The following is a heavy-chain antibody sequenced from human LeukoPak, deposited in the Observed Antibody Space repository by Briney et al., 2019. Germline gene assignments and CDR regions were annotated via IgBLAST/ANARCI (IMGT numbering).Heavy chain of an antibody. CDR3: AKGIESSGSYYTCFDY. Sequence: TGGSLRLSCAASGFTFSSYAMSWVRQAPGKGLEWVSGISGSGGSTYYADSVEGRFTISRDNSKNTLYLQMNSLRAGDTAVYYCAKGIESSGSYYTCFDYWGQGTLVTVSS. CDR1: GFTFSSYA. CDR2: ISGSGGST. J-gene: IGHJ4*02. V-gene: IGHV3-23*01. D-gene: IGHD1-26*01.